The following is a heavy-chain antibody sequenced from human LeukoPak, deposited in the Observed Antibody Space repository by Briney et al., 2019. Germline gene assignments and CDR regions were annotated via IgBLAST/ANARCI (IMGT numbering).Heavy chain of an antibody. V-gene: IGHV4-34*01. CDR2: INHSGST. CDR3: ARREGSSWHEYYFDY. Sequence: PSETLSLTCAVYGGSFSGYYWSWIRQPPGKGLEWIGEINHSGSTNYNPSLKSRVTISVDTSKNQFSLKLSSVTAADTAVYYCARREGSSWHEYYFDYWGQGTLVTVSS. D-gene: IGHD6-13*01. CDR1: GGSFSGYY. J-gene: IGHJ4*02.